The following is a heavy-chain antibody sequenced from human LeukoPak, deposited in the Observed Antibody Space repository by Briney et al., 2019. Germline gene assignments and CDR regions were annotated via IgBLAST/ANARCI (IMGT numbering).Heavy chain of an antibody. J-gene: IGHJ4*02. CDR1: GFTFDDYG. Sequence: WGSLRLSCAASGFTFDDYGMSWIRQAPGKGLEWVSYISSSGSTIYYADSVKGRFTISRDNAKNSLYLQMNSLKTEDTAVYYCSVNYCSGGSCYMLWGQGTLVTVSS. CDR3: SVNYCSGGSCYML. CDR2: ISSSGSTI. V-gene: IGHV3-11*01. D-gene: IGHD2-15*01.